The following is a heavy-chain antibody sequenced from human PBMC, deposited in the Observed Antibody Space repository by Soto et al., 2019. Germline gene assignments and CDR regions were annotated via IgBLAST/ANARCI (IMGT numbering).Heavy chain of an antibody. D-gene: IGHD2-15*01. CDR2: ISGSGGST. J-gene: IGHJ3*02. Sequence: GGSLRLSCAASGFTFSSYAMSWVRQAPGKGLEWVSAISGSGGSTYYADSVKGRFTISRDNSKNTLYLQMNSLRAEDTAVYYCAKDIVGYCSGGSCYSILFDAFDIWGQGTMVTVSS. CDR1: GFTFSSYA. CDR3: AKDIVGYCSGGSCYSILFDAFDI. V-gene: IGHV3-23*01.